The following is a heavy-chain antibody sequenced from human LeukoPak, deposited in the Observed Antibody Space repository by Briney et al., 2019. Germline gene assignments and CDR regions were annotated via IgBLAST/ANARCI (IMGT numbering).Heavy chain of an antibody. J-gene: IGHJ4*02. D-gene: IGHD3-10*01. CDR3: ARLYFGSIDY. CDR2: LYGGGGT. V-gene: IGHV3-66*01. Sequence: GGSLRLSCAASGFTVSSHYMTWVRQAPGKGLEWVSVLYGGGGTYYADSVKGRFTISGDNSDNTLYLQMYSLRAEDTALYFCARLYFGSIDYWGQGTLVTVSP. CDR1: GFTVSSHY.